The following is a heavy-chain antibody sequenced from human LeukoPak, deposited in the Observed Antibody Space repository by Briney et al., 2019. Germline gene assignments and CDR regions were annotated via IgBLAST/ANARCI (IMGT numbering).Heavy chain of an antibody. CDR3: ARDSHDSSGYYPFDY. CDR2: IRRSGGST. J-gene: IGHJ4*02. D-gene: IGHD3-22*01. CDR1: GFTFSSYG. V-gene: IGHV3-23*01. Sequence: GGSLRLSCAASGFTFSSYGMSWVRQAPGKGLEWVSSIRRSGGSTYYADSVKGRFTISRDTSKNTLYLQMNSLRVEDTAVYYCARDSHDSSGYYPFDYWGQGTLVTVSS.